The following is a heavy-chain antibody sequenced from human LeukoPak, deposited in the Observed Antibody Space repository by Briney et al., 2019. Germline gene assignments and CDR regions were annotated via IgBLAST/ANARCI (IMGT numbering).Heavy chain of an antibody. CDR2: IGGSNGIT. CDR3: AKGGLYSSSSIDY. CDR1: RFTFNSYA. J-gene: IGHJ4*02. D-gene: IGHD6-6*01. Sequence: GGSLRLSCAASRFTFNSYAMSWVRQAPGKGLEWVSVIGGSNGITFYVGSVKGRFTISRDNSKDTLYLQMNSLRAEDTAVYYCAKGGLYSSSSIDYWGQGTLVTVSS. V-gene: IGHV3-23*01.